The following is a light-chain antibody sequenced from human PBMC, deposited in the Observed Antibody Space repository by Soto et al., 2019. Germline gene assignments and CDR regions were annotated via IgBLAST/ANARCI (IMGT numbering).Light chain of an antibody. CDR2: NYV. Sequence: QSVLTQPPSVSGAPGQRGTISCAGTSSNIGAGYGVHWYQQLPGRAPKLLIHNYVNRPSGVPDRFSGSKSGTSASLAITGLQGEDEGDYYCQSYDSNLSGSLFGGGTKLTVL. V-gene: IGLV1-40*01. CDR3: QSYDSNLSGSL. J-gene: IGLJ2*01. CDR1: SSNIGAGYG.